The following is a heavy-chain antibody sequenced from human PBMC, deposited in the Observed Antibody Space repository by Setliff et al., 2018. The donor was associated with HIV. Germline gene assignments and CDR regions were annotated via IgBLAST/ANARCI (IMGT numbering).Heavy chain of an antibody. CDR3: AREAPRYASGAFDF. D-gene: IGHD3-10*01. V-gene: IGHV1-18*01. CDR1: GYNFNNFG. Sequence: ASVKVSCKSSGYNFNNFGVSWVRQAPGQGLEWLGYINGYNSKTHYLPRLQGRLTLTTDTSTNTVYLELRSLISDDTAIYYCAREAPRYASGAFDFWGQGTMGTVSS. J-gene: IGHJ3*01. CDR2: INGYNSKT.